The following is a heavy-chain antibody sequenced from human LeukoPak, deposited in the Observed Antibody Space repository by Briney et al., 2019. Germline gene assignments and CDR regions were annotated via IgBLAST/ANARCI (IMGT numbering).Heavy chain of an antibody. CDR3: AGNYYDSSGKAFDI. CDR1: GYTLTELS. D-gene: IGHD3-22*01. CDR2: MNPNSGNT. V-gene: IGHV1-8*03. J-gene: IGHJ3*02. Sequence: ASVKVSCKVSGYTLTELSMHWVRQATGQGLEWMGWMNPNSGNTGYAQKFQGRVTITRNTSISTAYMELSSLRSEDTAVYYCAGNYYDSSGKAFDIWGQGTMVTVSS.